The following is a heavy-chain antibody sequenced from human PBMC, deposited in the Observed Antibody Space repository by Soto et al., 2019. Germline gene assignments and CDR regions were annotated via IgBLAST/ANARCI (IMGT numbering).Heavy chain of an antibody. CDR3: ARDRVAGIWGDAFDI. V-gene: IGHV1-18*04. CDR2: INPYNANT. J-gene: IGHJ3*02. Sequence: ASVKVSCKTSGYTFTNDGINWVRQAPGQGLEWMGWINPYNANTNYAQKLQGRVTMTTDTSTSTAYMDLRSLTSDDTAVYYCARDRVAGIWGDAFDIWGQGTMVTVSS. D-gene: IGHD3-16*01. CDR1: GYTFTNDG.